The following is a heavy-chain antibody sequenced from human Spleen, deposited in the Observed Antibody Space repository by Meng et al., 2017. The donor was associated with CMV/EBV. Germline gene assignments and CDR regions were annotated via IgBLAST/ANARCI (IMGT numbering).Heavy chain of an antibody. Sequence: GESLKISCSASGFTFSSAMSWVRQAPGKGLEWVSGINGNGGNTHYAESVKGRFTISRDNSKKTLYLQMSSLRAEDTAVYYCARPAGGGDYGHYFDHWGQGTLVTVSS. CDR2: INGNGGNT. J-gene: IGHJ4*02. CDR1: GFTFSSA. CDR3: ARPAGGGDYGHYFDH. D-gene: IGHD4-17*01. V-gene: IGHV3-23*01.